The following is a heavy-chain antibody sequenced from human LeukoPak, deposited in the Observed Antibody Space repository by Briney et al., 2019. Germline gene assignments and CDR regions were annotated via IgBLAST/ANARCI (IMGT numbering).Heavy chain of an antibody. D-gene: IGHD3-22*01. CDR2: ISYDGSNK. Sequence: GSLRLSCAASGFTFSTYGMHWVRQAPGKGLEWVAIISYDGSNKYYGDSVKGRFTISRDNSKNTLYLQMNSLRAEDTAVYYCAKARQKYYYDSSGYSVDYWGQGTLVTVSS. CDR3: AKARQKYYYDSSGYSVDY. CDR1: GFTFSTYG. J-gene: IGHJ4*02. V-gene: IGHV3-30*18.